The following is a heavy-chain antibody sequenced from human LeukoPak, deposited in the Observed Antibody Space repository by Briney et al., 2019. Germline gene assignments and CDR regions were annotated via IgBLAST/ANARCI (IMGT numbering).Heavy chain of an antibody. CDR1: GGTFSSYA. D-gene: IGHD3-22*01. Sequence: ASVKVSCKASGGTFSSYAISWVRQAPGQGLEWMGWIIPIFGTANYAQKFQGRVTITTDESTSTAYMELSSLRSEDTAVYYCAREGYYYDSSGPGNWFDPWGQGTLVTVSS. CDR3: AREGYYYDSSGPGNWFDP. CDR2: IIPIFGTA. V-gene: IGHV1-69*05. J-gene: IGHJ5*02.